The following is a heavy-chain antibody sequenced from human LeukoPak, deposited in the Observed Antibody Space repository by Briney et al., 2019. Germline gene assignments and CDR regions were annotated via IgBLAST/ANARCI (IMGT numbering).Heavy chain of an antibody. Sequence: PSETLSLTCTVSGGSISSGGYYWSWIRQHPGKGLEWIGYIYYSGSTYYNPSLKSRVTISVDTSKNQFSLKLSSVTAADTAVYYCASGYCSGGSCYLEYWGQGTLVTVSS. V-gene: IGHV4-31*03. CDR3: ASGYCSGGSCYLEY. J-gene: IGHJ4*02. D-gene: IGHD2-15*01. CDR2: IYYSGST. CDR1: GGSISSGGYY.